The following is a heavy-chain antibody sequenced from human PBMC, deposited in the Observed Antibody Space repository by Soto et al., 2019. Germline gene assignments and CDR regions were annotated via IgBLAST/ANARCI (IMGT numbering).Heavy chain of an antibody. CDR1: GYTFTSYG. J-gene: IGHJ3*02. CDR3: RRVSTLNMLWVTDKKPGAFDI. Sequence: ASVKVSCKASGYTFTSYGISWVRQAPGQGLEWMGWISAYNGNTNYAQKLQGRVTMTTDTSTSTAYMALRSLRSDDPAVYYCRRVSTLNMLWVTDKKPGAFDIGGQGTMVTVPS. CDR2: ISAYNGNT. D-gene: IGHD2-21*02. V-gene: IGHV1-18*01.